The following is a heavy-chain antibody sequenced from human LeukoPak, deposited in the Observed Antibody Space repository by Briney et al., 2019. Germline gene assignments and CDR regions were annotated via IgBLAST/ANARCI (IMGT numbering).Heavy chain of an antibody. D-gene: IGHD3-22*01. V-gene: IGHV1-8*01. CDR2: MNPNSGNT. CDR1: GYTFTSYD. J-gene: IGHJ4*02. Sequence: ASVKVSCKASGYTFTSYDINWVRQATGQGLEWMGWMNPNSGNTGYAQKFQGRVTMTRNTSISTAYMELSSLRSEDTAVYYCASHDSSGYSRYFDYWGQGTLVTVSS. CDR3: ASHDSSGYSRYFDY.